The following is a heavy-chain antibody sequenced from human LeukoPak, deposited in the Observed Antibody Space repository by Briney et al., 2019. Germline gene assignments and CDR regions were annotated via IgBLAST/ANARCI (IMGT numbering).Heavy chain of an antibody. CDR3: ARLYDSSGYQPEPLPEYCFDY. V-gene: IGHV4-34*01. Sequence: SETLSLTCAVYGGSFSGYYWSWIRQPPGKGLEWIGEINHSGSTNYNPSLKSRVTISVDTSKNQFSLKLSSVTAADTAVYYCARLYDSSGYQPEPLPEYCFDYWGQGTLVTVSS. CDR2: INHSGST. J-gene: IGHJ4*02. CDR1: GGSFSGYY. D-gene: IGHD3-22*01.